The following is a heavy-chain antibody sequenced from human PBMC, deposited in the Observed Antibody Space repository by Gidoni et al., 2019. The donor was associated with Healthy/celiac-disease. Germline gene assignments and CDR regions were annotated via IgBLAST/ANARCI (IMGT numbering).Heavy chain of an antibody. Sequence: QLQLQESGPGLVKPSETLSLTCTVSGGSISSRSYSRGWIRQPPGKGLEWIGSIYYGGSTYYNPSLKSRVTISVDMSKNQFSLKLSSVTAADTAVYYCARRGSDCSGGSCYPRWFDPWGQGTLVTVSS. CDR1: GGSISSRSYS. D-gene: IGHD2-15*01. J-gene: IGHJ5*02. CDR2: IYYGGST. CDR3: ARRGSDCSGGSCYPRWFDP. V-gene: IGHV4-39*01.